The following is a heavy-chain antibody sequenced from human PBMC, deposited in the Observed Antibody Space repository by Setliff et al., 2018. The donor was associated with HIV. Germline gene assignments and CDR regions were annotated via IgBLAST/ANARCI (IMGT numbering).Heavy chain of an antibody. V-gene: IGHV1-18*04. Sequence: GASVKVSCKASGYTFTGHYMHWVRQAPGQGLEWMGWISGYNGNTKYVQKLQGRVTMTTDTSTRTVYMELRSLRHDDTAEYFCARVPYRSAWLSGGHEAFDVWGQGTMVTVSS. CDR3: ARVPYRSAWLSGGHEAFDV. J-gene: IGHJ3*01. D-gene: IGHD6-19*01. CDR2: ISGYNGNT. CDR1: GYTFTGHY.